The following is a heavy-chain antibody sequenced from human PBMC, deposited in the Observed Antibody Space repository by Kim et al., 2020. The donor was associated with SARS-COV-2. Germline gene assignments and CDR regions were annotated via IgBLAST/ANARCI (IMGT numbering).Heavy chain of an antibody. D-gene: IGHD1-26*01. V-gene: IGHV3-30*01. J-gene: IGHJ3*02. CDR3: ARPRGGSYADAFDI. Sequence: DPARGRFTSTSDNSKSTLYLQMNSLRAEDTAVYYCARPRGGSYADAFDIWGQGTMVTVSS.